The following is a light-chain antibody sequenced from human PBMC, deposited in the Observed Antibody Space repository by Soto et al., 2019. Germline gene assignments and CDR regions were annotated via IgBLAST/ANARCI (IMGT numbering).Light chain of an antibody. V-gene: IGKV3-20*01. J-gene: IGKJ4*01. CDR2: GAS. CDR1: QSVSSSY. Sequence: IVLTQSPGTLSLSPGERATLSCRASQSVSSSYLTWYQQKPGQAPRLLIYGASSRATSIPDRFSGSGSGTDFTLTISRLGPEDFAVYYCQQYGSSLGVTFGGGTEVEIK. CDR3: QQYGSSLGVT.